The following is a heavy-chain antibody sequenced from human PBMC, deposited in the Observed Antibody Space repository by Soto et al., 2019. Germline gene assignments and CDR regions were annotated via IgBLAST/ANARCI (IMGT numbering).Heavy chain of an antibody. V-gene: IGHV3-30*18. Sequence: GGSLRLSCAASGFTFSSYGMHWVRQAPGKGLEWVAVISYDGSNKYYADSVKGRFTISRDNSKNTLYLQMNSLRAEDTAVYYCAKQGAVGWGYYDNPLDYWGQGTLVTVSS. CDR3: AKQGAVGWGYYDNPLDY. CDR2: ISYDGSNK. J-gene: IGHJ4*02. D-gene: IGHD3-22*01. CDR1: GFTFSSYG.